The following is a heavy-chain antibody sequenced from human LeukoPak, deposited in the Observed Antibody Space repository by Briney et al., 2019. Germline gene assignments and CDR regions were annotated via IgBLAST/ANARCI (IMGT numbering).Heavy chain of an antibody. Sequence: ASVKVSCKASGYTFTSYYMHWVRQAPGQGLEWMGIINPSGGSTSYAQKFQGRVTMTRDTSTSTVYMELSSLRSEDTAVYYCARDEADVQQPLYYFDYWGQGTLVTVSS. D-gene: IGHD6-13*01. CDR3: ARDEADVQQPLYYFDY. CDR2: INPSGGST. CDR1: GYTFTSYY. J-gene: IGHJ4*02. V-gene: IGHV1-46*01.